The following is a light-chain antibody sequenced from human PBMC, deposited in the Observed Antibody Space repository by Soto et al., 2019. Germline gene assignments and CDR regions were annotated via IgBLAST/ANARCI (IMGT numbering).Light chain of an antibody. CDR2: GAS. V-gene: IGKV3-20*01. Sequence: EIVVTQSPATLSVSPGERATLSCRASQSVSSNLAWYQQKPGQAPRLLIYGASSRATGIPDRFSGSGSGTDFTLTISRLEPEDFAVYYCQQYGSSPGTFGQGTKVDNK. CDR1: QSVSSN. J-gene: IGKJ1*01. CDR3: QQYGSSPGT.